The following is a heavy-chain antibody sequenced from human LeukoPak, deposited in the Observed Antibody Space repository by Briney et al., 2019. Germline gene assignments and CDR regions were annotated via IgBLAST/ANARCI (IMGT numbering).Heavy chain of an antibody. J-gene: IGHJ4*02. Sequence: PGGSLRLSCAASGYTFSSYRMNWVRQAPGKGLEWVSSISTSSSYIYYADSVKGRFTISRDNAKISLYLQMNSLRAEDTAVYYCARDHRGSPNYDSSGPLDYWGQGTLVTASS. V-gene: IGHV3-21*01. CDR1: GYTFSSYR. CDR3: ARDHRGSPNYDSSGPLDY. CDR2: ISTSSSYI. D-gene: IGHD3-22*01.